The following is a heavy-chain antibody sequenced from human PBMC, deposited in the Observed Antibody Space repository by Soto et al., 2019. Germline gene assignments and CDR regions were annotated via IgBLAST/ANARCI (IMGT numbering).Heavy chain of an antibody. J-gene: IGHJ6*02. D-gene: IGHD3-10*01. CDR3: SHRRGSGLFGMDV. V-gene: IGHV2-5*01. CDR1: GFSLSTSGVG. CDR2: IFANNDK. Sequence: QITLRESGPTLMKPTQTLTLTCAFSGFSLSTSGVGVGWIRQPPGKALEWLALIFANNDKRYSPSLMSRLTITKDTSKNQVVLTRTNIDPMDTATYYCSHRRGSGLFGMDVWGQGTTVTVSS.